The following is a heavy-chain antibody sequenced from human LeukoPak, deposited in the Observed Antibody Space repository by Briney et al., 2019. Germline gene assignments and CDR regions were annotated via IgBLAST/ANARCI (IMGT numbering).Heavy chain of an antibody. CDR3: ARARGMDV. Sequence: GGSLILSCAASGFTFSSYWMTWVRQAPGKGLEWVANIQQDGSEKYYVDSVKGRFAISRDNAKNSFYLQMNSLRAEDTAVYYCARARGMDVWGQGTTVTVSS. CDR1: GFTFSSYW. V-gene: IGHV3-7*04. CDR2: IQQDGSEK. J-gene: IGHJ6*02.